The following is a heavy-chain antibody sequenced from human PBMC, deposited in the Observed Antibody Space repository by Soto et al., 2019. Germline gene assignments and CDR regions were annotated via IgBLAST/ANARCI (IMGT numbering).Heavy chain of an antibody. J-gene: IGHJ4*02. D-gene: IGHD3-22*01. CDR1: GYTHTDLS. CDR2: INPNSGGT. V-gene: IGHV1-2*04. CDR3: ARDYRTYYYDSSGYYSAHYFDY. Sequence: ASVKLSCKVSGYTHTDLSMHWVRQAPKQGLEWMGWINPNSGGTNYAQKFQGWVTMTRDTSISTAYMELSRLRSDDTAVYYCARDYRTYYYDSSGYYSAHYFDYWGQGTLVTVSS.